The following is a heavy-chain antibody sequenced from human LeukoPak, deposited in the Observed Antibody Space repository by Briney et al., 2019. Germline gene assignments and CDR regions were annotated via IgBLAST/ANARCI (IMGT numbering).Heavy chain of an antibody. CDR1: GFAFSSYE. V-gene: IGHV3-48*03. CDR3: ARDEGFGELFFDY. D-gene: IGHD3-10*01. Sequence: GGSLRLSCAASGFAFSSYEMNWVRQAPGKGLEWVSYISSSGSTIYYADSVKGRFTISRDNAKNSLYLQMNSLRAEDTAVYYCARDEGFGELFFDYWGQGTLVTVSS. CDR2: ISSSGSTI. J-gene: IGHJ4*02.